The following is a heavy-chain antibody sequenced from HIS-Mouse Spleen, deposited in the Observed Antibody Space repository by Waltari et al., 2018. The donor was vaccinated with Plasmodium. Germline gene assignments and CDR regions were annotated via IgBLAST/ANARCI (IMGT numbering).Heavy chain of an antibody. J-gene: IGHJ2*01. V-gene: IGHV3-7*01. D-gene: IGHD5-12*01. CDR3: ARDRRGYWYFDL. Sequence: EVQLVESGGGLVQPGGSLRLSCAASGFTFSSYWMSWVRQAPGTGLEWVANIKQDGSEKYYVDSVKGRFTISRDNAKNSLYLQMNSLGAEDTAVYYCARDRRGYWYFDLWGRGTLVTVSS. CDR1: GFTFSSYW. CDR2: IKQDGSEK.